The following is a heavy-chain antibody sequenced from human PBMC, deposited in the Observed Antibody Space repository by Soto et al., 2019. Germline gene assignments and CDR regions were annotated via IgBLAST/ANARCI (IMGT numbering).Heavy chain of an antibody. CDR1: GGASSGYY. V-gene: IGHV4-4*07. CDR3: ARGHRFFDWFAP. Sequence: SETPSLTCTVTGGASSGYYWTWIRQSAGGGLEWIGRIYSSGSTNYNPSLKSRVTISLDTSMNHFSLRLSSVTAADTAVYYCARGHRFFDWFAPWGQATLVTVSS. D-gene: IGHD3-3*01. J-gene: IGHJ5*02. CDR2: IYSSGST.